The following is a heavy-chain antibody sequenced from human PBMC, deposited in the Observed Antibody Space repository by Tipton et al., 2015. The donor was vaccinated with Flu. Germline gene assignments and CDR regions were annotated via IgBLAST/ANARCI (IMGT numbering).Heavy chain of an antibody. CDR3: ARHTRIAIGGLNWFDP. D-gene: IGHD2/OR15-2a*01. CDR1: GGSLSGYY. Sequence: TLSLTCAVYGGSLSGYYWSWIRQSPGKGLEWIGEINHSGSTNYNPSLKSRLTISLDMSKNQFSPNLYSVSAADAAVYYCARHTRIAIGGLNWFDPWGQGTLVTVSS. J-gene: IGHJ5*02. V-gene: IGHV4-34*01. CDR2: INHSGST.